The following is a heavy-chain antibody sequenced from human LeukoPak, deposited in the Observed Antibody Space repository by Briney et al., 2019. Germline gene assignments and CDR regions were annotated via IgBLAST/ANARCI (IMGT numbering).Heavy chain of an antibody. J-gene: IGHJ5*02. CDR2: VNHSGST. CDR1: GGSFSGYY. D-gene: IGHD5-18*01. Sequence: SETLSLTCGVYGGSFSGYYWSWIRQPPGKGLEWIGEVNHSGSTNYNPSLKSRVTISVDTSKNQFSLKLSSVTAADTAVYYCARHGYSYGFQAFDPWGQGTLVTVSS. V-gene: IGHV4-34*01. CDR3: ARHGYSYGFQAFDP.